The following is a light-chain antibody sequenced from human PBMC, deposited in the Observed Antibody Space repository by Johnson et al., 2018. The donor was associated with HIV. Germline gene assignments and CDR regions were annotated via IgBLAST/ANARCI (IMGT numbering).Light chain of an antibody. Sequence: QSVLTQPPSVSAAPGQKVTISCSGSSSNIGNNYVSWYQQLPGTAPKLLIYENNKRPSGIPDRFSGSKSGTSATLDITGLQTGDEADYYCGTWDSSLSVYVFGTGTNVTVL. V-gene: IGLV1-51*02. J-gene: IGLJ1*01. CDR1: SSNIGNNY. CDR2: ENN. CDR3: GTWDSSLSVYV.